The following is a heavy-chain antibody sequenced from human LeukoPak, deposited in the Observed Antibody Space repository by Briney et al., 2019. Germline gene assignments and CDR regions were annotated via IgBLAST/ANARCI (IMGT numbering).Heavy chain of an antibody. Sequence: GRSLRLSCAASGFTFSSYAMHWVRQAPGKGLEWVSAISGSGGSTDYADSVKGRFTISRDNSKNTLYLQMNSLRAEDTAVYYCAKDAAAGTLDAFDIWGQGTMVTVSA. CDR2: ISGSGGST. D-gene: IGHD6-13*01. V-gene: IGHV3-23*01. CDR3: AKDAAAGTLDAFDI. J-gene: IGHJ3*02. CDR1: GFTFSSYA.